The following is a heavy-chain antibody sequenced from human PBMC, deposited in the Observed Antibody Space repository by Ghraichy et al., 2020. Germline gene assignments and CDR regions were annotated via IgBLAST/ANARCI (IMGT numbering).Heavy chain of an antibody. Sequence: GESLNISCAASGLTFSVYAMSWVRQAPGKGLEWVSGISGSGDDIYQADSVKGRFNIARDNSKNTLYLQMNSLRADDTAVYYCARDWWIYSYIDWGQGTLVTVSS. CDR2: ISGSGDDI. V-gene: IGHV3-23*01. CDR3: ARDWWIYSYID. CDR1: GLTFSVYA. J-gene: IGHJ4*02. D-gene: IGHD2-15*01.